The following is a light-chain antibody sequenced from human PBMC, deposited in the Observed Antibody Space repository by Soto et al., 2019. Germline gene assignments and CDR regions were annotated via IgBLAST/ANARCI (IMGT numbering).Light chain of an antibody. J-gene: IGLJ2*01. Sequence: QSALTQPASVSGSPGQSITISCTGTSGDVGGYNYVSWYQQHPGKAPKLMIYDVSNRPSVVSNRFSGSKSGNTASLTISGLQAEDEADYYCSSYTSSSTVVFGGGTKLTVL. CDR3: SSYTSSSTVV. CDR2: DVS. V-gene: IGLV2-14*01. CDR1: SGDVGGYNY.